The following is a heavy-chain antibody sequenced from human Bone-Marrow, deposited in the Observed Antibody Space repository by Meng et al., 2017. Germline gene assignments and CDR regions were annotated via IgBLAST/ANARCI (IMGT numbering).Heavy chain of an antibody. D-gene: IGHD3-10*01. V-gene: IGHV4-30-4*01. Sequence: QVQLQESGPGLVKPSGTLSLTCTVSGGSISSGDYYWSWIRQPPGKGLEWIGYIYYSGRTHYHPSLKSRVTISVDTSKNQCSRKLSLVTAADTAVYYCVCGELGRGMGGGAHFDYWGQGTLVTVSS. J-gene: IGHJ4*02. CDR1: GGSISSGDYY. CDR3: VCGELGRGMGGGAHFDY. CDR2: IYYSGRT.